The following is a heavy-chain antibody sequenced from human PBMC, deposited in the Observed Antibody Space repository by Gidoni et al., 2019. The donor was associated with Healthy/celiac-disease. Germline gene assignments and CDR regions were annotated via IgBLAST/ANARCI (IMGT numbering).Heavy chain of an antibody. CDR3: ARHAPAWIQLL. Sequence: QLQLPESGPGLVKPSETLSLTCTVSGGSISSSSYSWGWIRQPPGKGLEWIGSIYYSGSTYYNPSLKSRVTISVDTSKNQFSLKLSSVTAADTAVYYCARHAPAWIQLLWGQGTLVTVSS. J-gene: IGHJ4*02. D-gene: IGHD5-18*01. V-gene: IGHV4-39*01. CDR1: GGSISSSSYS. CDR2: IYYSGST.